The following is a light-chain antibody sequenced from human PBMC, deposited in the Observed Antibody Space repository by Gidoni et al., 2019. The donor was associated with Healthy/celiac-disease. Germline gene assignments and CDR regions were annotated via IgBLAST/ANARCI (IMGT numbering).Light chain of an antibody. J-gene: IGKJ4*01. Sequence: ILMTHSPDSLAVSLGERATIHCKSSQSVLYSSNNKNYLAWYQQKPGQPPKLLIYWASTRESGVPDRFSGSGSGTDFTLTISSLQAEDVAVYYCQQYYSTPTFGGGTKVEIK. CDR1: QSVLYSSNNKNY. CDR3: QQYYSTPT. V-gene: IGKV4-1*01. CDR2: WAS.